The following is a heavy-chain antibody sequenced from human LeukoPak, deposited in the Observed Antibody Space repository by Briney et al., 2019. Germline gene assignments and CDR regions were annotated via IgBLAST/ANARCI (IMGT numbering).Heavy chain of an antibody. CDR1: GGSISSYY. D-gene: IGHD2-15*01. CDR2: IYYSGST. J-gene: IGHJ4*02. CDR3: ARGVVDPPRFDY. V-gene: IGHV4-59*01. Sequence: PSETLSLTCTVSGGSISSYYWSWIRQPPGKGLEWIGYIYYSGSTNYNPSLKSRVTISVDTSKNQFSLKLSSATAADTAVYYCARGVVDPPRFDYWGQGTLVTVSS.